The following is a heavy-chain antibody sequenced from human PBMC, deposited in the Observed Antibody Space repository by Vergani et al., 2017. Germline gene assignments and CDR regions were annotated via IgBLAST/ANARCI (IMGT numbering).Heavy chain of an antibody. J-gene: IGHJ5*01. V-gene: IGHV3-33*01. D-gene: IGHD3-22*01. CDR1: GFTFNQYG. CDR2: TWYDGNNK. CDR3: ARDVRLLYYRFDP. Sequence: QVQLVESGGGVVQPGRSLRLSCAASGFTFNQYGMHWVRQAPGKGLEWVAVTWYDGNNKQYADSVKGRFTISRDNSKSTMYLQMNSLRDEDTGVYYCARDVRLLYYRFDPLGQGTLVTVFS.